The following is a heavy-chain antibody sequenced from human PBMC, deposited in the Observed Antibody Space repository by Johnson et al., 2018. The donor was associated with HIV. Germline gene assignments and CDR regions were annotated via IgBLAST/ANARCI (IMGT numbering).Heavy chain of an antibody. J-gene: IGHJ3*02. D-gene: IGHD3-10*01. CDR3: TTGISWYGAITFDI. V-gene: IGHV3-15*01. CDR1: GFIFSNAW. CDR2: IKNKADGGTT. Sequence: EVHLVESGGGLVKPGGSLRLSCAASGFIFSNAWMSWVRQAPGKGLEWAGHIKNKADGGTTDYAALVKGRFTISRDDSKNTLYLQMNSLKTEDTAVYYCTTGISWYGAITFDIWGQGTMVTVSS.